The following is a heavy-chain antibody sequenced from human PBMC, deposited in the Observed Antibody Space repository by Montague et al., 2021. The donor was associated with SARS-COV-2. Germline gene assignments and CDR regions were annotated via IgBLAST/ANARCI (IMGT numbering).Heavy chain of an antibody. J-gene: IGHJ5*02. Sequence: SETLSLTCSVSGGSVSSYYLNWIRQTPEKGLEWIGNIYYSGSTNYNPSLKSRVTISVDTSKNQFSLKLSSVTAADTAVYYCARDRPPYYYDNSGHFLHGWFDPWGQGTLVTVSS. D-gene: IGHD3-22*01. V-gene: IGHV4-59*02. CDR1: GGSVSSYY. CDR3: ARDRPPYYYDNSGHFLHGWFDP. CDR2: IYYSGST.